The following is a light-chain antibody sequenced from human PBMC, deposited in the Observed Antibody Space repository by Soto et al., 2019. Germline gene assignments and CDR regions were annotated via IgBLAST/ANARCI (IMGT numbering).Light chain of an antibody. CDR3: QQYDNWLET. Sequence: EIVMTQSPATLSVSPGESGTLSCRASQSVSTNLAWYQQKPGQAPRLLIFDASARATGIPARFSGSGSGTEFTLTIGSLQSEDFAVYYCQQYDNWLETFGQGTKVEVK. CDR1: QSVSTN. J-gene: IGKJ1*01. CDR2: DAS. V-gene: IGKV3D-15*01.